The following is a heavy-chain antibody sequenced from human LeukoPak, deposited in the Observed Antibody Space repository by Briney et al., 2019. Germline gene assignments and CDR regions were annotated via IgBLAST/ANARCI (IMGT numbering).Heavy chain of an antibody. CDR2: ISYRGST. CDR1: GGSIARYY. Sequence: SETLSLTCTVSGGSIARYYWSWIRQFPGKGLERIGYISYRGSTSYNPSLNSRVSISLDTSKNQLSLRLISVTAADTAVYYGARPYTSDDRGAFDIWGQGTMVTVSS. J-gene: IGHJ3*02. V-gene: IGHV4-59*01. D-gene: IGHD6-19*01. CDR3: ARPYTSDDRGAFDI.